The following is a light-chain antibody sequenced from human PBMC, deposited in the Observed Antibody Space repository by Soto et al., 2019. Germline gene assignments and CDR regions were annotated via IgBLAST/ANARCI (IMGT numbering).Light chain of an antibody. J-gene: IGKJ1*01. CDR1: QSVGTY. CDR2: DAS. Sequence: DTVLTQSPGTLSLSPGERATLSCRASQSVGTYLAWYQQKPGQAPRLLIYDASNRATGIPDRFSGSGSGTDFTLTISRLEPEDFAVYYCQQYGSSGTFGQGTKVDIK. V-gene: IGKV3-20*01. CDR3: QQYGSSGT.